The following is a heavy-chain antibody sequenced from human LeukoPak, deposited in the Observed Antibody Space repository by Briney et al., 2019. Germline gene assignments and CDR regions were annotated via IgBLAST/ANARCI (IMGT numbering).Heavy chain of an antibody. CDR2: INHSGST. CDR3: ARGGYCSSTSCYPLDY. J-gene: IGHJ4*02. V-gene: IGHV4-34*01. D-gene: IGHD2-2*01. Sequence: SETLSLTCAVYGGSFSGYYWSWIRQPPGKGPEWIGEINHSGSTNYNPSLKSRVTISVDTSKNQFSLKLSSVTAADTAVYYCARGGYCSSTSCYPLDYWGQGTLVTVSS. CDR1: GGSFSGYY.